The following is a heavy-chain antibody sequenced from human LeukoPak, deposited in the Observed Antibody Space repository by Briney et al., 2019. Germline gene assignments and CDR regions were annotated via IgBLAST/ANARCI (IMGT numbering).Heavy chain of an antibody. Sequence: GASVKVSCXASGYTFTSYGISWVRQAPGQGLEWMGWISAYNGNTNYAQKLQGRVTMTTDTSTSTAYMELRSLRSDDTAVYYCARPYYDSSAPPYDYWGQGTLVTVSS. V-gene: IGHV1-18*01. CDR2: ISAYNGNT. CDR1: GYTFTSYG. D-gene: IGHD3-22*01. CDR3: ARPYYDSSAPPYDY. J-gene: IGHJ4*02.